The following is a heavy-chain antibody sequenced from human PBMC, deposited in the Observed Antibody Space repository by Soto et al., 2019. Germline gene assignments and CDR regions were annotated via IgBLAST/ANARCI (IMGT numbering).Heavy chain of an antibody. Sequence: EVQLVESGGGLVQPGGSLRPSCVDSGFTFSSYWMSWVRQAPVKGLEWVGNIKQDGSEENYVDSVKGRFTISRDNAKNSMYLQMNSLRVEDTAVYYCARIAASGRGWDVWGQGTTVVVSS. CDR3: ARIAASGRGWDV. V-gene: IGHV3-7*01. D-gene: IGHD6-13*01. CDR2: IKQDGSEE. CDR1: GFTFSSYW. J-gene: IGHJ6*02.